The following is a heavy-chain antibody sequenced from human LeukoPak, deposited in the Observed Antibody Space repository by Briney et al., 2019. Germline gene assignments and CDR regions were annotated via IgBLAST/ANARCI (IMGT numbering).Heavy chain of an antibody. CDR3: ARGVPHRSGTTPFGWFDP. J-gene: IGHJ5*02. D-gene: IGHD1-1*01. V-gene: IGHV4-34*01. Sequence: SETLSLTCAVYGGSFSGYYWSWIRQPPGKGLEWIGEINHSGSTNYNPSLKSRVTISVDTSKNQFSLKLSSVTAADTAVYYCARGVPHRSGTTPFGWFDPWGQGTLVTVSS. CDR1: GGSFSGYY. CDR2: INHSGST.